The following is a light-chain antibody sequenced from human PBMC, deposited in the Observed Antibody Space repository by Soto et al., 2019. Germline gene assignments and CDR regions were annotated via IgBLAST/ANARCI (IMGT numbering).Light chain of an antibody. J-gene: IGKJ4*01. CDR3: QQYNNWPPLT. CDR1: QSVSSN. Sequence: EIVMTQSPATLSMSPGERATLSCRASQSVSSNLAWYQQKPGQAPRLLIYDASTRATGVPARFSGSGSGTELTLTISSLQSEDFAVYYCQQYNNWPPLTFGGGTKVEI. CDR2: DAS. V-gene: IGKV3-15*01.